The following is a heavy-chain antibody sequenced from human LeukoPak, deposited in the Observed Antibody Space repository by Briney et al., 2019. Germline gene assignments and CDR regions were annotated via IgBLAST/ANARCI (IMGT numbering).Heavy chain of an antibody. Sequence: GSVKGSCKASGYTFTGYYMHWVGQAPGQGLEWMGWINPNSGGTNYAQKFQGWVTMTRDTSISTAYMELSRLRSDDTAVYYCARDVYSNAAGYWGQGTLVTVSS. D-gene: IGHD4-11*01. CDR2: INPNSGGT. CDR1: GYTFTGYY. V-gene: IGHV1-2*04. J-gene: IGHJ4*02. CDR3: ARDVYSNAAGY.